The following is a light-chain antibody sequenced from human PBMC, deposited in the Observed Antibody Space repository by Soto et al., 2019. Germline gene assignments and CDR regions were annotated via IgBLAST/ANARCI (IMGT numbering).Light chain of an antibody. CDR3: QQTYNAPLT. Sequence: DIQMTQSPSSLSASVGDRVTITCRASQSIRTYLNWYHQKPGKAPQLLIYGASTLQSGVPSRFSGSGSGTDFTLTTSSLQPEDFASYYCQQTYNAPLTFGGGTKVDIK. CDR1: QSIRTY. V-gene: IGKV1-39*01. J-gene: IGKJ4*01. CDR2: GAS.